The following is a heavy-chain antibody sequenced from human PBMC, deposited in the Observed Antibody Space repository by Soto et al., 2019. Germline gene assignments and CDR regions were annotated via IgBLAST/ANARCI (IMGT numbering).Heavy chain of an antibody. Sequence: ASVKVSCKASGYTFTSYGISWVRQAPGQGLEWMGWISAYNGNTNYAQKLQGRVTMTTDTSTSTAYMELRSLRSDDTAVYYCARAGLSECLWSWFDPCGQRTLDPVSS. V-gene: IGHV1-18*01. CDR3: ARAGLSECLWSWFDP. J-gene: IGHJ5*02. CDR2: ISAYNGNT. CDR1: GYTFTSYG. D-gene: IGHD3-3*01.